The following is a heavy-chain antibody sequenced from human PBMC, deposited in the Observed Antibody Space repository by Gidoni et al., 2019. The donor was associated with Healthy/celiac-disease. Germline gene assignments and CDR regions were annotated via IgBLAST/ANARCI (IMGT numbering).Heavy chain of an antibody. CDR3: ARVPAGEKYYYYGMDV. CDR2: IIPILGIA. CDR1: GGTFSSYT. Sequence: QVQLVQSGAEVKKPGSSVKVSCKASGGTFSSYTISWVRQAPGQGLEWMGRIIPILGIANYAQKFQGRVTITADKSTSTAYMELSSLRSEDTAVYYCARVPAGEKYYYYGMDVWGQGTTSTVSS. J-gene: IGHJ6*02. V-gene: IGHV1-69*02. D-gene: IGHD3-10*01.